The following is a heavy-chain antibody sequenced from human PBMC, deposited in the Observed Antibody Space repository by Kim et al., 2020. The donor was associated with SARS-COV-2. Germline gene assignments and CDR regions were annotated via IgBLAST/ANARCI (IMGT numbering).Heavy chain of an antibody. V-gene: IGHV4-34*01. J-gene: IGHJ6*03. CDR1: GGSFSGYY. CDR2: INHSGST. D-gene: IGHD2-2*01. Sequence: SETLSLTCAVYGGSFSGYYWRWIRQPPGKGLEWIGEINHSGSTNYNPSLKSRVTISVDTSKNQFSLKLSSVTAADTAVYYCARGKYCSSSTSCRGGYYYYMDIWGKGATVTVSS. CDR3: ARGKYCSSSTSCRGGYYYYMDI.